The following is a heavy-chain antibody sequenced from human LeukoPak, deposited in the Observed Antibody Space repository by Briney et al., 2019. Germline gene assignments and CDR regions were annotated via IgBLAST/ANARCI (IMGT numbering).Heavy chain of an antibody. J-gene: IGHJ6*02. CDR2: VRFDGSNK. CDR1: GFTFSNYG. D-gene: IGHD2-15*01. Sequence: GGSLRLSCAASGFTFSNYGMHWVRQAPGKGLEWVAFVRFDGSNKYYADSVKGRFTISRDNSKNTLYLQMNSLRAEDTAVYYCAKGMGVVVVAATPERGYYYYGMDVWGQGTTVTVSS. V-gene: IGHV3-30*02. CDR3: AKGMGVVVVAATPERGYYYYGMDV.